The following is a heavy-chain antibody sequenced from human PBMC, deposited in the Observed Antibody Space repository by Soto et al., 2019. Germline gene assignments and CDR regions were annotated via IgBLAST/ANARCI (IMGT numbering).Heavy chain of an antibody. CDR1: GGSISSSNW. Sequence: SETLSLTCAVSGGSISSSNWWSWVRQPPGKGLEWIGEIYHSGSTNYNPSLKSRVTISVDKSKNQFSLKLSSVTAADTAVYYCARGVRLPYYYYYGMDVWGQGTTVTVS. D-gene: IGHD5-12*01. CDR3: ARGVRLPYYYYYGMDV. V-gene: IGHV4-4*02. CDR2: IYHSGST. J-gene: IGHJ6*02.